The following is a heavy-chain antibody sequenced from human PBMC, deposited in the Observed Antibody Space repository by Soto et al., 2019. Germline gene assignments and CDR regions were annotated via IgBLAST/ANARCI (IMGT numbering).Heavy chain of an antibody. V-gene: IGHV1-2*04. D-gene: IGHD3-3*01. CDR3: ARAVTDTIFGVVKAYGMDV. CDR1: GYTLNGYY. J-gene: IGHJ6*02. Sequence: ASVKVSCKDSGYTLNGYYMHWVRQATGKGLEWMGWINPNSGGTNYAQKFQGWVTMTRDTSISTAYMELSRLRSDDTAVYYCARAVTDTIFGVVKAYGMDVWGQGTTVTVSS. CDR2: INPNSGGT.